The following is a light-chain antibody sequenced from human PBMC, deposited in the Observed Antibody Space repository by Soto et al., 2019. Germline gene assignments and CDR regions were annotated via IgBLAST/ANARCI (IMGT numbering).Light chain of an antibody. CDR2: GNS. Sequence: QSVLTQPPSVSGAPGQRVTISCTGSSSNIGAGYDVHWYQQLPGTAPKLLIYGNSNRPSGVPDRFSGSKSGTSASLAITGLQAEDEADYDCQSYDSSLSGWVFGGGTKPTV. J-gene: IGLJ3*02. CDR1: SSNIGAGYD. CDR3: QSYDSSLSGWV. V-gene: IGLV1-40*01.